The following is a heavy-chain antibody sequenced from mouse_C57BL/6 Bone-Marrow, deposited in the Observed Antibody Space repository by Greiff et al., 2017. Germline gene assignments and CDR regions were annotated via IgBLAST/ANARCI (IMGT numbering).Heavy chain of an antibody. D-gene: IGHD4-1*01. CDR2: ISDGGSYT. Sequence: EVQLQQSGGGLVKPGGSLKLSCAASGFTFSSYAMSWVRQTPEKRLEWVATISDGGSYTYYPDNVKGRFTISRDNAKNNLYLQMSHLKSEDTAMYYCAREKRLGTYYFDYWGQGTTLTVSS. V-gene: IGHV5-4*01. J-gene: IGHJ2*01. CDR3: AREKRLGTYYFDY. CDR1: GFTFSSYA.